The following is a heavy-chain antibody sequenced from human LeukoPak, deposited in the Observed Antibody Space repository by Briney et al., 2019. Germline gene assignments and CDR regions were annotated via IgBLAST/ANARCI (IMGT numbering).Heavy chain of an antibody. J-gene: IGHJ5*02. CDR3: ARDPGSGYVNNWCDP. CDR2: ISGSSSYI. Sequence: PGGSLRLSCAASGFTFSSYSMNWVRQAPGKGLEWVSSISGSSSYIYYADSVKGRFTISRDNAKNSLYLQMYSLRAEDTAVYYCARDPGSGYVNNWCDPWGQGTLVTVST. V-gene: IGHV3-21*01. CDR1: GFTFSSYS. D-gene: IGHD3-22*01.